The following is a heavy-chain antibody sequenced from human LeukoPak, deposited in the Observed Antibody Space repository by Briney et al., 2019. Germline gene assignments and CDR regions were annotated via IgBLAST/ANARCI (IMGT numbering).Heavy chain of an antibody. CDR1: GGPISNYY. Sequence: SETLSLTCTVSGGPISNYYWSWIRQPPGKGLEWIGYIFSSGSTNYNPSLASRVTISLVTSKNQFSLRLRSVTAADTAVYYCARHLPRTDIGYAFDIWGQGTVVTVSS. D-gene: IGHD2-15*01. CDR3: ARHLPRTDIGYAFDI. J-gene: IGHJ3*02. V-gene: IGHV4-59*08. CDR2: IFSSGST.